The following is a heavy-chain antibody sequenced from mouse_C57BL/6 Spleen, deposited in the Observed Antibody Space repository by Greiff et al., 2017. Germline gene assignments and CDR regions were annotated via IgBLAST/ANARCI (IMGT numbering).Heavy chain of an antibody. CDR2: ISYDGSN. CDR1: GYSITSGYY. V-gene: IGHV3-6*01. CDR3: AREGSGYSFDY. Sequence: EVKLMESGPGLVKPSQSLSLTCSVTGYSITSGYYWTWIRQFPGNKLEWMGYISYDGSNNYNPSLKNRISITRDTSKNQFFLKLNSVTTEDTATYYCAREGSGYSFDYWGQGTTLTVSS. D-gene: IGHD3-2*02. J-gene: IGHJ2*01.